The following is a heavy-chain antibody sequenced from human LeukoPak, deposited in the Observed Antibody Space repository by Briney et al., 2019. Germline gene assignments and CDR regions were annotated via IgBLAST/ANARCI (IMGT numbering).Heavy chain of an antibody. D-gene: IGHD2-2*02. V-gene: IGHV1-69*04. J-gene: IGHJ6*02. CDR3: TRDGCSSTSCYTSYYYYGMDV. Sequence: SVKVSCKASGGTFSSYAISWVRQAPGQGLEWMGRIIPIFGIANYAQKFQGRVTITADKSTSTAYMELSSLRSEDTAVYYCTRDGCSSTSCYTSYYYYGMDVWGQGTTVTVSS. CDR2: IIPIFGIA. CDR1: GGTFSSYA.